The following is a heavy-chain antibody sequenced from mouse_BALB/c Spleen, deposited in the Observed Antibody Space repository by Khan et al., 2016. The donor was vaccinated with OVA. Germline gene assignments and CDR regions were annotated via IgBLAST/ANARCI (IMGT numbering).Heavy chain of an antibody. CDR2: ISTYYGDV. CDR3: ARGGGGDRFAY. Sequence: VKLLESGAELVRPGVSVKISCKGSGYTFTDFTMHWVKQSPTKSLEWIGVISTYYGDVTYNQKFKDKATMTVDKSSSTAYMELARLTSEDSAIYYVARGGGGDRFAYWGQGTLVTVSA. CDR1: GYTFTDFT. J-gene: IGHJ3*01. V-gene: IGHV1S137*01.